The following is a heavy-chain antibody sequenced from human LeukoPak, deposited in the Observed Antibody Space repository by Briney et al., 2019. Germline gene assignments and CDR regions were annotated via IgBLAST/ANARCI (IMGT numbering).Heavy chain of an antibody. CDR3: ARDGLRGDGYKYYFDY. J-gene: IGHJ4*02. Sequence: SVKVSCKASGGTFSSYAISWVRQAPGQGLEWMGGIIPIFGTANYAQKFQGRVTITADESTSTAYMELSSLRSEDTAVYYCARDGLRGDGYKYYFDYWGQGTLVTVSS. D-gene: IGHD5-24*01. V-gene: IGHV1-69*13. CDR2: IIPIFGTA. CDR1: GGTFSSYA.